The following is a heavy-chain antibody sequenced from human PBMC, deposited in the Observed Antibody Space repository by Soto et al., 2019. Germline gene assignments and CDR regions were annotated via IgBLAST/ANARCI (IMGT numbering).Heavy chain of an antibody. CDR3: ARDGDSSGYYYVGVD. CDR2: ISYDGSNK. CDR1: GFTFSSYA. D-gene: IGHD3-22*01. V-gene: IGHV3-30-3*01. J-gene: IGHJ4*02. Sequence: QVQLVESGGGVVQPGRSLRLSCAASGFTFSSYAMHWVRQAPGKGLEWVAVISYDGSNKYYADSVKGRFTISRDNSKNTLYLQMNSLRAEDTAVYYCARDGDSSGYYYVGVDWGQGTLVTVSS.